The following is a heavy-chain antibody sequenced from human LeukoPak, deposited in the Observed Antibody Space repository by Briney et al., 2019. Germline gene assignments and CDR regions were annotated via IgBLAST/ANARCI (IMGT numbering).Heavy chain of an antibody. CDR2: IYYSGST. CDR3: ARSPPLGGRDYYGMDV. CDR1: GGSISSGGYY. J-gene: IGHJ6*02. D-gene: IGHD1-26*01. Sequence: PSETLSLTCTVSGGSISSGGYYWSWIRQHPGKGLEWIGYIYYSGSTYYNPSLKSRVTISVDTSKNQFSLKLSSVTAADTAVYYCARSPPLGGRDYYGMDVWGQGTTVTVSS. V-gene: IGHV4-31*03.